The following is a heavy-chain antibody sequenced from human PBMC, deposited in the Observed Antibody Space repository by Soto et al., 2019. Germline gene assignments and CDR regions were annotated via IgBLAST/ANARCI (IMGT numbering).Heavy chain of an antibody. J-gene: IGHJ5*02. CDR3: ARDVIAAPNYFDP. CDR1: GGTFSSYA. V-gene: IGHV1-69*13. Sequence: ASVKGSCNASGGTFSSYAISWVRQAPGQGLEWMGGIIPIFGTANYAQKFQGRVTITAXXXXSXXXMXLXXLRXAXTAVYYCARDVIAAPNYFDPWGQGTLVTVSS. D-gene: IGHD4-4*01. CDR2: IIPIFGTA.